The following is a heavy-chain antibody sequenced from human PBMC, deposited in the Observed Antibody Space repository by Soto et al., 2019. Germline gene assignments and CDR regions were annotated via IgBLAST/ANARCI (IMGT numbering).Heavy chain of an antibody. J-gene: IGHJ6*02. CDR2: IIPMLGTP. V-gene: IGHV1-69*11. CDR1: GGTFSRFG. D-gene: IGHD3-10*01. Sequence: QVQLVQSGAEVKKPGSSVTVSCKTSGGTFSRFGISWVRQAPGLGLEWMGGIIPMLGTPNYAQQFQGRVTITADVTTNTANMELSRLRSEDTAVYFCARAVSNHLSGPHYYSYGMDVWGQGTTVVVSS. CDR3: ARAVSNHLSGPHYYSYGMDV.